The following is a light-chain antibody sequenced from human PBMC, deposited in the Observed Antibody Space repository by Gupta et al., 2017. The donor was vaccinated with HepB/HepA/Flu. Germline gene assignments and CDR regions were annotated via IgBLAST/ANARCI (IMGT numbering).Light chain of an antibody. J-gene: IGKJ5*01. CDR2: GAS. CDR3: QQADSNPLT. Sequence: DIQMTQSPSSLSASVGDTVTITCRASRIINSHLAWYQQKPERAPKSLIYGASNLQSGVPARFSGTGSGTDFTLTISSLQPEDFGTYYCQQADSNPLTFGQGTRLEIK. V-gene: IGKV1D-16*01. CDR1: RIINSH.